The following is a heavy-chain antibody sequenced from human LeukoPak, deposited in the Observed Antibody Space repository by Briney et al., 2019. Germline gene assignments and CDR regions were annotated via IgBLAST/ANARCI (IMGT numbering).Heavy chain of an antibody. V-gene: IGHV4-34*01. CDR3: ARGPTIVYGSLTGYYYFDY. CDR2: INHSGST. Sequence: SETLSLTCGVYGGSFSGYYWSWIRQSPGKGLEWIGEINHSGSTNYNPSFKSRVIISVDTSKNQFSLILTSVTAADTAVYYCARGPTIVYGSLTGYYYFDYWDQGTLVTVSS. CDR1: GGSFSGYY. D-gene: IGHD3-9*01. J-gene: IGHJ4*02.